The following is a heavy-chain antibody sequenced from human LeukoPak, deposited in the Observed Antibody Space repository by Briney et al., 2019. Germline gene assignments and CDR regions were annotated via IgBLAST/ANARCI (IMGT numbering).Heavy chain of an antibody. J-gene: IGHJ5*02. Sequence: SETLSLTCTVSGASISSYYWSWIRQPPGKGLKWIGYIYYSESTNYNPSLKSRVTISVDTSKNHFSLKLTSVTAADTAVYYCARGRVPTATWGQGTLVTVSS. D-gene: IGHD2-2*01. CDR1: GASISSYY. V-gene: IGHV4-59*01. CDR3: ARGRVPTAT. CDR2: IYYSEST.